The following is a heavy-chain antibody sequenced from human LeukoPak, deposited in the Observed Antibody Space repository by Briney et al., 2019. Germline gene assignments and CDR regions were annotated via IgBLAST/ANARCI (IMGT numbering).Heavy chain of an antibody. D-gene: IGHD6-19*01. Sequence: GGSLRLSCAASGFTFNSYWMSWVRQAPGKGLEWVAHVKQDGSEKYYVDSVKGRFTISRDNAKNSLYLQMNSLRAEDTAVYYCARDRGQWLVYNWFDPWGQGTLVTVSS. CDR3: ARDRGQWLVYNWFDP. J-gene: IGHJ5*02. CDR2: VKQDGSEK. V-gene: IGHV3-7*03. CDR1: GFTFNSYW.